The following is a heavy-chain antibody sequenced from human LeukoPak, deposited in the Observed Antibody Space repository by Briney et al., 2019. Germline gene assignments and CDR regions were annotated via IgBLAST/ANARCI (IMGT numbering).Heavy chain of an antibody. J-gene: IGHJ6*03. Sequence: EASVKVSCKTSGFTFTAYGFSWVRQAPGQGLEWMGWISAYNGNTNYAQKFQGRVTMTTDISTSTAYMDLGSLRAEDTALYYCARYSYYDFWSGYMDVWGKGTTVTVSS. CDR3: ARYSYYDFWSGYMDV. CDR2: ISAYNGNT. CDR1: GFTFTAYG. D-gene: IGHD3-3*01. V-gene: IGHV1-18*01.